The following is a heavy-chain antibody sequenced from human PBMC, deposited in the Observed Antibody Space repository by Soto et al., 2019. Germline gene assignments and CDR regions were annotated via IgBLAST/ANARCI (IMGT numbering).Heavy chain of an antibody. CDR2: INPDNGNT. Sequence: ASVKVSCKASGYTFTRYTMNWVRQAPGQRLEWMGWINPDNGNTKSSQKFQDRVIITRDTSASTAYMDLSSLRSEDTAVYYCARGIATGQLEPWGQGTLVTVCS. D-gene: IGHD2-15*01. J-gene: IGHJ5*02. V-gene: IGHV1-3*01. CDR3: ARGIATGQLEP. CDR1: GYTFTRYT.